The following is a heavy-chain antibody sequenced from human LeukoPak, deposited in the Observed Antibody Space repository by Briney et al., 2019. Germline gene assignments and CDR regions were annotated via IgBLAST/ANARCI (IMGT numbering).Heavy chain of an antibody. CDR2: ISNSGST. J-gene: IGHJ6*02. CDR3: ARDQGYGMDV. V-gene: IGHV4-61*01. Sequence: SETLSLTCAVSGGYVNRGTFFWTWIRKPPGKGLEWIGYISNSGSTNYHPSLKSRVTISVDTSKNQFSLNLSSVTAADTAVYYCARDQGYGMDVWGQGTTVTVSS. CDR1: GGYVNRGTFF.